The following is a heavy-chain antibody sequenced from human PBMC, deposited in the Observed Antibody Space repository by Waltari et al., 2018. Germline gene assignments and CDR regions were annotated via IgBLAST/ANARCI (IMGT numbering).Heavy chain of an antibody. CDR2: IKEDGSKI. J-gene: IGHJ4*02. CDR3: ARDAPLYTTGWGY. V-gene: IGHV3-7*01. Sequence: EVQLVESGGGLVQPGGSLRLSCEAYGLSISESWLSWVRQAPGKGPEWVADIKEDGSKIYYVGSVRGRFTISRDNAKNSLYLQMNSLRVEDTAVYYCARDAPLYTTGWGYWGQGILVTVSS. CDR1: GLSISESW. D-gene: IGHD6-19*01.